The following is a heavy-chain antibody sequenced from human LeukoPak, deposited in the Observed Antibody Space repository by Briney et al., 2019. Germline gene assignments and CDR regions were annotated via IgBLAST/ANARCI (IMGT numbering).Heavy chain of an antibody. CDR3: ARDLGVVVYYYYGMDV. CDR1: GFTFSSYS. CDR2: ISSSSSTI. Sequence: GGSLRLSCAASGFTFSSYSMNWVRQAPGKGLEWVSYISSSSSTIYYVDSVKGRFTISRDNAKNSLYLQMNSLRAEDTAVYYCARDLGVVVYYYYGMDVWGQGTTVTVSS. V-gene: IGHV3-48*01. J-gene: IGHJ6*02. D-gene: IGHD3-22*01.